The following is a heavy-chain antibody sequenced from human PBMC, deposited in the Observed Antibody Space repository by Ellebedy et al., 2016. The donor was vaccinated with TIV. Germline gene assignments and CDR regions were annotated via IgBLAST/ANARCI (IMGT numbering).Heavy chain of an antibody. D-gene: IGHD3-10*01. CDR2: ISYDGSNK. Sequence: GGSLRLSCAASGFTSSSDAMHWVRQAPGKGLEWVTLISYDGSNKYYADSVKGRFTISRDNSKNTLYLQMNSLRAEETAVYYCASHYGSGSYYSEFRGMDVWGQGTTVTVSS. V-gene: IGHV3-30*04. CDR3: ASHYGSGSYYSEFRGMDV. J-gene: IGHJ6*02. CDR1: GFTSSSDA.